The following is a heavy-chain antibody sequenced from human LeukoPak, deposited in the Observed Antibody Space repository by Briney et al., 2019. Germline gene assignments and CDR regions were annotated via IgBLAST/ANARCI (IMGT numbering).Heavy chain of an antibody. CDR1: GFTFSSYS. J-gene: IGHJ3*02. D-gene: IGHD1-26*01. V-gene: IGHV3-7*01. CDR2: IKQDGSEK. CDR3: ASLCSGSYPDAFDT. Sequence: GGSLRLSCAASGFTFSSYSMSWVRQAPGKGLEWVANIKQDGSEKYYVDSVKGRFTISRDNAKNSLYLQMNSLRAEDTAVYYCASLCSGSYPDAFDTWGQGTMVTVSS.